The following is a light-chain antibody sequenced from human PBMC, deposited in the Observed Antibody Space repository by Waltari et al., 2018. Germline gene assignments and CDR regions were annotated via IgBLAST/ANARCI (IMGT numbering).Light chain of an antibody. CDR1: GSNIGAGSD. J-gene: IGLJ3*02. CDR3: QSYDTSLRVV. CDR2: GST. Sequence: QSVLTQPPSVSGAPGQRVTISCPGSGSNIGAGSDVHWYQQLPRAAPKLLSYGSTSRPVGVPDRFFGSTSGTSASLAITGLQAEDEADYYCQSYDTSLRVVFGGGTKLTVL. V-gene: IGLV1-40*01.